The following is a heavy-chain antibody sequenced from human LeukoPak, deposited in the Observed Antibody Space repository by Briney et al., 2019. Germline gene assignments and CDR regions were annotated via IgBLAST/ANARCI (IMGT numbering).Heavy chain of an antibody. J-gene: IGHJ4*02. Sequence: SQTLSLTSANSGDSVSNNVATWDWIRQSPSRGLEGLGRTYYRSKWYNDYAVSLKSRITINPDTSNNQFSLHLNSVTPEDTAVYYCAKPGSSRGIAGRRPTKYYFDYWGQGTLVTVSS. V-gene: IGHV6-1*01. D-gene: IGHD6-13*01. CDR3: AKPGSSRGIAGRRPTKYYFDY. CDR2: TYYRSKWYN. CDR1: GDSVSNNVAT.